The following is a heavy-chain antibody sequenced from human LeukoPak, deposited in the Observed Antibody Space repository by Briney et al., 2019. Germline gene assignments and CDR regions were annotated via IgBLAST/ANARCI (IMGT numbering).Heavy chain of an antibody. Sequence: GGSLRLSCAASGFTFSSYAINWVRQAPGRGLEWLATIRGSGGYTYYADSVKGRFTMSRDNSKNTLYLQMNSLRAEDTAVYYCAKDGDSSSWSPYYFDYWGQGTLVTVSS. CDR2: IRGSGGYT. J-gene: IGHJ4*02. V-gene: IGHV3-23*01. D-gene: IGHD6-13*01. CDR1: GFTFSSYA. CDR3: AKDGDSSSWSPYYFDY.